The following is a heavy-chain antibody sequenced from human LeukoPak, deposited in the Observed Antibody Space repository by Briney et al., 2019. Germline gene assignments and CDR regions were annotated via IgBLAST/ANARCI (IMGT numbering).Heavy chain of an antibody. CDR1: GFTFSNYW. CDR2: IKQDGGEK. D-gene: IGHD6-19*01. J-gene: IGHJ4*02. V-gene: IGHV3-7*01. Sequence: PGGSLRLSCAASGFTFSNYWMTWVRQAPGKGLEWVANIKQDGGEKYYVDSVKGRFTISRDNTKNSLYLQMNSLRAEDTAVYYCARAGQWLVHWYFDYWGQGTLVTVSS. CDR3: ARAGQWLVHWYFDY.